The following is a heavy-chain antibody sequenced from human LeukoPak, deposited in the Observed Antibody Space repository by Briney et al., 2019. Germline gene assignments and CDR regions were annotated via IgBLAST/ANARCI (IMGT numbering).Heavy chain of an antibody. CDR2: ISYDGSNK. D-gene: IGHD6-13*01. CDR3: AKPSIAAARPFDY. CDR1: GFTFSSYA. J-gene: IGHJ4*02. Sequence: GRSLRLSCAASGFTFSSYAMHWVRQAPGKGLEWVAVISYDGSNKYYADSVKGRFTISRDNSKNTLYLQMNSLRAEDTAVYYCAKPSIAAARPFDYWGQGTLVTVSS. V-gene: IGHV3-30-3*01.